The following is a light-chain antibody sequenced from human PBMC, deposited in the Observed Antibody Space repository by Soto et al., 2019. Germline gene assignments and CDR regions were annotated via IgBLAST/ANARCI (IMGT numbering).Light chain of an antibody. CDR2: WAS. V-gene: IGKV4-1*01. CDR1: QSVLYSSNNKNY. CDR3: QHYGSSPT. J-gene: IGKJ4*01. Sequence: DIVMTQSPDSLAVSLGERATINCKSSQSVLYSSNNKNYLAWYQQKPGQSPKLLIYWASTRESGVPDRFSGSGSGTDFTLIISSLQAEDVAVYYCQHYGSSPTFGGGTKVEIK.